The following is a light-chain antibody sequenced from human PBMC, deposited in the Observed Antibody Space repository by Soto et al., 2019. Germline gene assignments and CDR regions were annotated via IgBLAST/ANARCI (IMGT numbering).Light chain of an antibody. V-gene: IGKV1-27*01. CDR3: QKYNSAPQT. CDR2: AAS. Sequence: DIQMTQSPSSLSASVGDRVTITCRASQGIIDYLAWYQQKAGKAPKLLIYAASTLPSGVPSRFSGSGSGTDFTLTISSLQPEDVATYCCQKYNSAPQTFGQGTKLEIK. J-gene: IGKJ1*01. CDR1: QGIIDY.